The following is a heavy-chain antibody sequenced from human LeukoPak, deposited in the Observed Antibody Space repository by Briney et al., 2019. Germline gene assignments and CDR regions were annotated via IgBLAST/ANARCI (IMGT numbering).Heavy chain of an antibody. CDR1: GFAVSSNY. J-gene: IGHJ4*02. V-gene: IGHV3-53*01. CDR3: ARDAANSIAARYDY. Sequence: EPGGSLRLSCAASGFAVSSNYMSWVRQAPGKGLEWVSGVYSGDNTYYAASVRGRFTISRDNSKNTLYLRMNSLRLEYTAVYFCARDAANSIAARYDYWGQGTLVTVSS. CDR2: VYSGDNT. D-gene: IGHD6-6*01.